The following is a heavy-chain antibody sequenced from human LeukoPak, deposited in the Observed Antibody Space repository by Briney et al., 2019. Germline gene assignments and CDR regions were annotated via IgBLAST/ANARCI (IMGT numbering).Heavy chain of an antibody. J-gene: IGHJ4*02. Sequence: PSETLSLTCTVSGGSISSYYWSWIRQPPGKGLEWIGYIYYSGSTNYNPSLKSRVTISVDTSTNQFSLKLSSVTAADTPVYYCARQGRAAAPYFDYWGQGTLVTVSS. V-gene: IGHV4-59*08. CDR1: GGSISSYY. CDR3: ARQGRAAAPYFDY. CDR2: IYYSGST. D-gene: IGHD6-25*01.